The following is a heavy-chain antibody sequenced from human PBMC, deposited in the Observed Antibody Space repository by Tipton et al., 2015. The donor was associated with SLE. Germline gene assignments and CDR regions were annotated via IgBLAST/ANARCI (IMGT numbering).Heavy chain of an antibody. V-gene: IGHV3-7*02. Sequence: SLRLSCAASGFTFSSYWMTWVRQVPGKGLEWVANIKQDGSEKYFVDSVKGRFTISRDNSKNSLYLQMNSLRADDTAVYYCARVADSDYYGSGSYGYFDYWGQGTLVTVSS. CDR3: ARVADSDYYGSGSYGYFDY. J-gene: IGHJ4*02. D-gene: IGHD3-10*01. CDR1: GFTFSSYW. CDR2: IKQDGSEK.